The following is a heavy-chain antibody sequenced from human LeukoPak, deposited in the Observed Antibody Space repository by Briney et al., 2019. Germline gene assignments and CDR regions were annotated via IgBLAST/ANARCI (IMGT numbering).Heavy chain of an antibody. Sequence: SETLSLTCTVSGGSMSNYYWSWIRQPPGKGLEWIGYIYYSGSTNYNPSLKSRVTISVDASKNKFSLKLRSVTAADTAVYYCARVCGGDCYPLGFDPWGQGTLVTVSS. CDR3: ARVCGGDCYPLGFDP. J-gene: IGHJ5*02. CDR1: GGSMSNYY. CDR2: IYYSGST. V-gene: IGHV4-59*01. D-gene: IGHD2-21*02.